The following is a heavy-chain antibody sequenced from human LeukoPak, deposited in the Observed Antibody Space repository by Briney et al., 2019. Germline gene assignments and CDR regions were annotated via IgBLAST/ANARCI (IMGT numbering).Heavy chain of an antibody. CDR2: IDWDDDK. J-gene: IGHJ4*02. Sequence: SGPSLFKPTPPLTLTFTFSGFGRGTRGMCGRWIRQPPGKALECLARIDWDDDKYYSTSLKTRLTISKDTSKNQVVLTMTNMDPVDTATYYCARAFRGVYDYWGQGTLVTVSS. CDR1: GFGRGTRGMC. D-gene: IGHD3-10*01. CDR3: ARAFRGVYDY. V-gene: IGHV2-70*11.